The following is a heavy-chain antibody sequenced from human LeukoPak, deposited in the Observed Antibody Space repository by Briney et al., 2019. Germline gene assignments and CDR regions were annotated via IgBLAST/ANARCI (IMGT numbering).Heavy chain of an antibody. CDR1: GGSISSYY. V-gene: IGHV4-59*01. D-gene: IGHD5-18*01. J-gene: IGHJ4*02. CDR3: ARGPSSGYSYG. Sequence: KPSETLSLTCTVSGGSISSYYWSWIRQPPGKGLEWIGYIYYSGSTNYNPSLKSRVTISVDTSKSQFSLKVSSVTAADTAVYYCARGPSSGYSYGWGQGTLVTVSS. CDR2: IYYSGST.